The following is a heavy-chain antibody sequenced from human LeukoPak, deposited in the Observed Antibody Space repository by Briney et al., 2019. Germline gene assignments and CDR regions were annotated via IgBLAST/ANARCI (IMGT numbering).Heavy chain of an antibody. Sequence: GGSLRLSCAASGFTFSSYAMHWVRQAPGKGLEWVAFISYDGSNKYYADSVKGRFTISRDNSKNTLYLQMNSLRAEDTAVYYCAVSEKYSSSYDYWGQGTLVTLSS. CDR2: ISYDGSNK. J-gene: IGHJ4*02. D-gene: IGHD6-6*01. CDR1: GFTFSSYA. V-gene: IGHV3-30*01. CDR3: AVSEKYSSSYDY.